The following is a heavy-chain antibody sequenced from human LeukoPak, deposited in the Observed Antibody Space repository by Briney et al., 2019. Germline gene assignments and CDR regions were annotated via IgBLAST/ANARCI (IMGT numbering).Heavy chain of an antibody. D-gene: IGHD2-8*01. CDR3: ATVGILYYHLGDAFDI. V-gene: IGHV4-31*03. Sequence: SSETLSLTCTVSGGSISSGGYYWSWIRQHPGKGLEWIGYIYYSGSTYYNPSLKSRVTISVDTSKNQFSLKLSSATAADTAVYYCATVGILYYHLGDAFDIWGQGTMVTVSS. CDR1: GGSISSGGYY. CDR2: IYYSGST. J-gene: IGHJ3*02.